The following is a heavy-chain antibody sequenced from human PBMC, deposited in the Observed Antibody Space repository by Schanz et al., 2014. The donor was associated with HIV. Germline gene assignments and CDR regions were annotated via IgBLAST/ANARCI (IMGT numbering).Heavy chain of an antibody. CDR1: RLTFSSFW. J-gene: IGHJ3*02. Sequence: DVQLLESGGGLVQSGGSLRVSCAASRLTFSSFWMSWIRQAPGKGLEWISYISSGGSTKYYADSVKGRFTISRDNSKNTLYLQMNSLRAEDTAVYYCAKTTWGRRVDAFDIWGQGTMVTVSS. D-gene: IGHD3-16*01. V-gene: IGHV3-23*01. CDR2: ISSGGSTK. CDR3: AKTTWGRRVDAFDI.